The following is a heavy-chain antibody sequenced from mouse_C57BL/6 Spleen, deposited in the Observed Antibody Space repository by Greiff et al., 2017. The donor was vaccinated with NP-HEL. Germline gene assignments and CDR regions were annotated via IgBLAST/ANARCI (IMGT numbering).Heavy chain of an antibody. Sequence: QVQLQQSGAELVRPGASVKLSCKASGYTFTDYYINWVKQRPGQGLEWIARIYPGSGNTYYNEKFKGKATLTAEKSSSTAYMQLSSLTSEDSAVYFCAHSNYEDFDYWGQGTTLTVSS. D-gene: IGHD2-5*01. J-gene: IGHJ2*01. V-gene: IGHV1-76*01. CDR1: GYTFTDYY. CDR2: IYPGSGNT. CDR3: AHSNYEDFDY.